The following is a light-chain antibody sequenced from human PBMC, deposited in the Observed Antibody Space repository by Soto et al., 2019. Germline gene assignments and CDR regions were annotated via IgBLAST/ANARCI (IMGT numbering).Light chain of an antibody. V-gene: IGLV2-8*01. CDR2: EVS. CDR1: SSDVGAYNY. Sequence: QSVLTQPASVSGSPGQSITISCTGTSSDVGAYNYVSWYQQHPGKAPKLIIYEVSKRPSGVPDRFSGSKSGNTASLTVSGLQAENEADYYCTSYAGTYSFFYVFGTGTKVTVL. CDR3: TSYAGTYSFFYV. J-gene: IGLJ1*01.